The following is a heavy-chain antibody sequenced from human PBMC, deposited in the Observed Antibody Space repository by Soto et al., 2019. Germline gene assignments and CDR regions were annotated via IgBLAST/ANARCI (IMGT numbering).Heavy chain of an antibody. J-gene: IGHJ6*02. V-gene: IGHV3-23*01. D-gene: IGHD6-13*01. CDR3: AKVFSGSSWPDYYGMDV. Sequence: GGSLRLSCAASGFTFSSYAMSWVRQAPGKGLEWVSAISGSGGSTYYADSVKGRFTISRDNSKNTLYLQMNSLRAEDTAVYYCAKVFSGSSWPDYYGMDVWGQGTTVTVSS. CDR2: ISGSGGST. CDR1: GFTFSSYA.